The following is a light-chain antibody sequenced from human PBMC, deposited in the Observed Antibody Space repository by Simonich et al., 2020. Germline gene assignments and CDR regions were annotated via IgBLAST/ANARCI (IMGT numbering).Light chain of an antibody. CDR2: WAS. CDR1: QSVLYSSKNKKY. J-gene: IGKJ3*01. Sequence: DIVMTQSPDSLAVSLGERATINCKSSQSVLYSSKNKKYLAWYQQKPGQPPKLLIYWASTRESGVPDRFSCSGSGTDFTLTISSLQDEDVAVYYCQQYYSTPPITFGPGTKVDIK. V-gene: IGKV4-1*01. CDR3: QQYYSTPPIT.